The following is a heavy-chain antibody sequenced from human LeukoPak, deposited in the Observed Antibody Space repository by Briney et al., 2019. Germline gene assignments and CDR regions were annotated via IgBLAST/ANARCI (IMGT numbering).Heavy chain of an antibody. D-gene: IGHD2-15*01. CDR1: GFSFSAYW. V-gene: IGHV3-7*01. CDR3: ARFGYVAAVDV. CDR2: INPAGSET. Sequence: GGSLRLSCAASGFSFSAYWMTWVRQAPGTGLEWVANINPAGSETYYVDPVKGRFSISRDNAKNLVYLQMNSLRAEDTAVYHCARFGYVAAVDVWGQGTPVPVSS. J-gene: IGHJ4*02.